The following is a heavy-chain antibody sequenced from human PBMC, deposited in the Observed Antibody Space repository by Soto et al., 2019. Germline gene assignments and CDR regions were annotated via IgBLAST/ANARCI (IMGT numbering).Heavy chain of an antibody. CDR1: GYTFTSYG. D-gene: IGHD3-10*01. CDR3: ARFSVIGSTPLLWFGDPPDL. J-gene: IGHJ4*02. V-gene: IGHV1-18*01. Sequence: GASVKVSFKASGYTFTSYGISWVRQAPGQGLEWMGWISAYNGNTNYAQKLQGRVTMTTDTSTSTAYMELRSLRSDDTAVYYCARFSVIGSTPLLWFGDPPDLWGQETLVTVSS. CDR2: ISAYNGNT.